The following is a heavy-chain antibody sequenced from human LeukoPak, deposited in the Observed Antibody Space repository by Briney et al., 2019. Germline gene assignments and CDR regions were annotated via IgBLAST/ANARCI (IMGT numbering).Heavy chain of an antibody. CDR1: GGSVSSGGYF. D-gene: IGHD3-3*01. Sequence: SETLSLTCTISGGSVSSGGYFWSWIRQPPGKGLEWIGHIYYSGSTYYNPSLKSRVTISVDTSKNQFSLKLSSVTAADTAVYYCAGALRLLEWLRAFDIWGQGTMVTVSS. V-gene: IGHV4-30-4*01. CDR3: AGALRLLEWLRAFDI. CDR2: IYYSGST. J-gene: IGHJ3*02.